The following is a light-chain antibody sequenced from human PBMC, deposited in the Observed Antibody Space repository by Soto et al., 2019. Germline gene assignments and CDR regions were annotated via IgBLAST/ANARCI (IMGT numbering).Light chain of an antibody. V-gene: IGLV4-69*01. CDR2: LNSDGSH. J-gene: IGLJ3*02. CDR1: SGHNSYA. Sequence: QPVLTQPPYASASRGASVKLTCTLSSGHNSYAIAWHQQQPEKGPRYLMKLNSDGSHSKGDGIPDRFSGSSSGAERYLTISSLQSEDEADYYCQTWSTDIRVFGGGTKLTVL. CDR3: QTWSTDIRV.